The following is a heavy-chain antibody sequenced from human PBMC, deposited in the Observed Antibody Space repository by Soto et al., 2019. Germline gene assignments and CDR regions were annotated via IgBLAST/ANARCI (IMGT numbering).Heavy chain of an antibody. CDR3: ARFVSNYDYVWGSYRDFDF. CDR2: IFSNDEK. D-gene: IGHD3-16*02. Sequence: QVTLKESGPVLVKPTETLTLTCTVSGFSLSNARMGASWIRQPPGKALEWLAHIFSNDEKSSSTSLKSRLTISKDTSKSQVVLTMTNMDPVDTATYYCARFVSNYDYVWGSYRDFDFWGQGTLVTVSS. J-gene: IGHJ4*02. CDR1: GFSLSNARMG. V-gene: IGHV2-26*01.